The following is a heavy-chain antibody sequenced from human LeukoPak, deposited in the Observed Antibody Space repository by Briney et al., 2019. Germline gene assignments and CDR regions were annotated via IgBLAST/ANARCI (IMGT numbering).Heavy chain of an antibody. CDR2: INHSGST. Sequence: GSLRLSCAASGFTFSSYAMSWIRQPPGKGLEWIGEINHSGSTNYNPSLKSRVTISVDTSKNQFSLKLSSVTAADTAVYNCARPGDYYDSSGYPAYDAFDIWGQGTMVTVSS. CDR3: ARPGDYYDSSGYPAYDAFDI. CDR1: GFTFSSYA. D-gene: IGHD3-22*01. J-gene: IGHJ3*02. V-gene: IGHV4-34*01.